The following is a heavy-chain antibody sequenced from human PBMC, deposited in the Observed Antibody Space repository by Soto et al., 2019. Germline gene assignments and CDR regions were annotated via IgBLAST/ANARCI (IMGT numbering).Heavy chain of an antibody. CDR2: ISGSGSTI. J-gene: IGHJ4*02. Sequence: NPGGSLRLSCAASGFTFSDYYMSWFRQAPGKGLEWVSYISGSGSTIHDADSVKGRFTISRDNAKSSLYLQMNSLRAEDTALYYCARLGSIAAAGTPDYWGQGTLVTVSS. D-gene: IGHD6-13*01. V-gene: IGHV3-11*01. CDR3: ARLGSIAAAGTPDY. CDR1: GFTFSDYY.